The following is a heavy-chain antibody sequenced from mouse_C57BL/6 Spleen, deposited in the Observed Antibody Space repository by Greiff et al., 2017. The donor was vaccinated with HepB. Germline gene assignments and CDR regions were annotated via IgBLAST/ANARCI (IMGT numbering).Heavy chain of an antibody. J-gene: IGHJ2*01. V-gene: IGHV1-76*01. CDR1: GYTFTDYY. CDR2: IYPGSGNT. Sequence: QVQLQQSGAELVRPGASVKLSCKASGYTFTDYYINWVKQRPGQGLEWIARIYPGSGNTYYNEKFKGKATLTAEKSSSTAYMQLSSLTSEDSAVYFCARSGGTWGQGTTLTVSS. CDR3: ARSGGT.